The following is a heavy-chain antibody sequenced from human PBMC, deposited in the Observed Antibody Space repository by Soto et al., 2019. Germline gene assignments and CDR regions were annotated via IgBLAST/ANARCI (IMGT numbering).Heavy chain of an antibody. J-gene: IGHJ4*02. D-gene: IGHD5-12*01. CDR1: GLTVSSNY. V-gene: IGHV3-66*01. CDR3: ARDFNSRYDPSLAFRTY. Sequence: PGGSXRLSCAASGLTVSSNYMSWVRQAPGKGLEWVSVIYSGGSTYYADSVKGRYTISRDNSKNQQYLQMNSLRAEDTAVYYCARDFNSRYDPSLAFRTYWGQGTLVTVSS. CDR2: IYSGGST.